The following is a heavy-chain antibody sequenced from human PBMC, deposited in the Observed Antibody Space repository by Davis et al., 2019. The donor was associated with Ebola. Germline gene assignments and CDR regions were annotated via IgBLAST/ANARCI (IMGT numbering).Heavy chain of an antibody. CDR3: ARDSGSYINWFDP. CDR1: GYTFTSYA. J-gene: IGHJ5*02. CDR2: INAGNGNT. Sequence: ASVKVSCKASGYTFTSYAMHWVRQAPRQRLEWMGWINAGNGNTKYSQKFQGRVTITRDTSASTAYMELSSLRSEDTAVYYCARDSGSYINWFDPWGQGTLVTVSS. D-gene: IGHD1-26*01. V-gene: IGHV1-3*01.